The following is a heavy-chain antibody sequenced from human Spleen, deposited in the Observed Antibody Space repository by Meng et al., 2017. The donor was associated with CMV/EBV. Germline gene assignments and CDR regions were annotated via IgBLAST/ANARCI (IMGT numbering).Heavy chain of an antibody. J-gene: IGHJ4*02. Sequence: ASVKVSCKASGYTFSSYDINWVRQAPGQGLEWMGWINPSGGDTNYAQKFQGRVTMTRDTSISTAYMELHRLRLDDTALYYCARGSERETYLDDYWGQGTLVTVSS. V-gene: IGHV1-2*02. CDR1: GYTFSSYD. D-gene: IGHD1-1*01. CDR3: ARGSERETYLDDY. CDR2: INPSGGDT.